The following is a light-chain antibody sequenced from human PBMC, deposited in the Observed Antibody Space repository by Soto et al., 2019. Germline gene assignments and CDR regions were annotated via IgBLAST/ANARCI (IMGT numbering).Light chain of an antibody. J-gene: IGLJ1*01. CDR1: SSDVVGYNF. Sequence: QSALTQPASVSGSPGQSITISCTGTSSDVVGYNFVSWYQQYPGKAPKLIIFDVSNRPSGVSDRFSGSKSGDTASLTISGLHTEEEADYYCNSYTSRSRQNYVFGTGTKVTVL. CDR2: DVS. V-gene: IGLV2-14*01. CDR3: NSYTSRSRQNYV.